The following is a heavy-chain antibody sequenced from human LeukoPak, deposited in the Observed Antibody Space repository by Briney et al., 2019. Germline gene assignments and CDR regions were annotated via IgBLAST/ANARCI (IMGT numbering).Heavy chain of an antibody. Sequence: SETLSLTCTVSGGSISNYYWSWIRRPPGKGLEWIGYIFYSGNTNYNPSLKSRVAISVDTSKNQFSLNLSSVTAADTAVYYCARGRGEGRGIAMVRGVRAPSYNWFDPWGHGTQVTVSS. CDR2: IFYSGNT. D-gene: IGHD3-10*01. CDR1: GGSISNYY. V-gene: IGHV4-59*01. CDR3: ARGRGEGRGIAMVRGVRAPSYNWFDP. J-gene: IGHJ5*02.